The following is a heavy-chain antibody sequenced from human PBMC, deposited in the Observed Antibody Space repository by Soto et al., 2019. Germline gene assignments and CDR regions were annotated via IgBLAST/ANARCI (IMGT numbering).Heavy chain of an antibody. V-gene: IGHV4-4*02. CDR2: IYHSGST. D-gene: IGHD3-9*01. CDR3: ASRVSYYDILTAYPNWFDP. J-gene: IGHJ5*02. CDR1: SGSISSSNW. Sequence: QVQLQESGPGLVKPSGTLSLTCAVSSGSISSSNWWSWVRQPPGKGLEWIGEIYHSGSTNYNPSLRSRVTLSVDNSKKQFCLKLSFVTDADTSVYYCASRVSYYDILTAYPNWFDPWGQGTLVTVSS.